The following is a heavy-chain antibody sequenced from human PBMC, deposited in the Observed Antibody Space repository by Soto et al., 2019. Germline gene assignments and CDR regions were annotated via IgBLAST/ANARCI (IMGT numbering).Heavy chain of an antibody. V-gene: IGHV4-31*03. Sequence: QVQLQESGPGLVKPSQTLSLTCTVSGGSISTGDFSWTWIRQHPGKGLEWIGDMYHSGSPYYNPSLKSRLPISVDPSKSQCSLRRRSVTAADTAVYYCARTRGHVVGPNLEDTYSDPRGRRTLVTVSP. D-gene: IGHD2-15*01. CDR2: MYHSGSP. CDR1: GGSISTGDFS. J-gene: IGHJ5*02. CDR3: ARTRGHVVGPNLEDTYSDP.